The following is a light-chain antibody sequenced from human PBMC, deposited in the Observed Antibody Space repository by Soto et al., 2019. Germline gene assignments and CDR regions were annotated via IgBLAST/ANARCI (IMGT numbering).Light chain of an antibody. CDR1: SSDVGIYNL. Sequence: QSALTQPASVSGSPGQSITISCTGTSSDVGIYNLVSWYQQHPGKAPKLMIYEGSKRPSGLSNRFSGSKSGNTASLTIFGLQAEDEADYYCCSYAGSGTFVFGGGTKVTVL. CDR3: CSYAGSGTFV. J-gene: IGLJ2*01. V-gene: IGLV2-23*03. CDR2: EGS.